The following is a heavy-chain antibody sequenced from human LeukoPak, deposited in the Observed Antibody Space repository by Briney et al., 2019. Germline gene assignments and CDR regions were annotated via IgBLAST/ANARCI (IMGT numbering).Heavy chain of an antibody. V-gene: IGHV4-59*11. J-gene: IGHJ3*02. CDR3: ARDPTTVTKGLDI. D-gene: IGHD4-17*01. CDR2: ISYIGST. Sequence: SETLSLTCTVSGDSMNSHYWSWIRQPPGKGLERIGYISYIGSTNYNPSLKSRVTISVDTSKNQFSLKLSSVTAADTAVYYCARDPTTVTKGLDIWGKGTMVTVSS. CDR1: GDSMNSHY.